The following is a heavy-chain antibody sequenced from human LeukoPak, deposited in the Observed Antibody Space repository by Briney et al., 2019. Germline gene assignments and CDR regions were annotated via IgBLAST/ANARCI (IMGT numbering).Heavy chain of an antibody. CDR1: GGSFSYYY. Sequence: PSETLSLTCAVYGGSFSYYYWSWIRQPPGKGLEWIGEINHSGITNYNPSLKSRVTISVDRSKNQFSLKLSSVTAADTAVYYCARAAIAATRRWFDPWGQGTLVTVSS. CDR2: INHSGIT. V-gene: IGHV4-34*01. D-gene: IGHD2-15*01. CDR3: ARAAIAATRRWFDP. J-gene: IGHJ5*02.